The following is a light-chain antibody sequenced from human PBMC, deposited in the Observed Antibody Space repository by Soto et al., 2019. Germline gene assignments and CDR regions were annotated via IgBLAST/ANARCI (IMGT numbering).Light chain of an antibody. CDR2: EVN. Sequence: QSALTQPASVSGSPGQSITISCTGTSSDIGVYEYVSWYQQHPGKAPKLMIYEVNNRPSGVSNRFSGSKSGNTASLTISGLQAEDEADYYCSSYTNINTRACVFGTGTKLTVL. CDR3: SSYTNINTRACV. CDR1: SSDIGVYEY. J-gene: IGLJ1*01. V-gene: IGLV2-14*01.